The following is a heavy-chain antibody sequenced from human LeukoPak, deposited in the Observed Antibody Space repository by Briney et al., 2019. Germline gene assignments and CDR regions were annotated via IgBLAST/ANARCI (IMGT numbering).Heavy chain of an antibody. Sequence: PGGSLRLSCAASGFTFSSYEMNWVRQAPGKGLEWVSYISSSGSTIYYADSVKGRFTISRDNAKNSLYLQMNSLRAEDTAVYYCACQMVWIGYWGQGTLVTVSS. CDR1: GFTFSSYE. CDR2: ISSSGSTI. CDR3: ACQMVWIGY. V-gene: IGHV3-48*03. J-gene: IGHJ4*02. D-gene: IGHD3-3*01.